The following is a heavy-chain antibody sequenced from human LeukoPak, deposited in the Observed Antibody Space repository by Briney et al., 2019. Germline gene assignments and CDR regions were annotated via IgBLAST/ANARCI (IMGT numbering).Heavy chain of an antibody. CDR2: TYYRSKWYN. CDR1: GDSVSSNSAA. D-gene: IGHD6-6*01. J-gene: IGHJ5*02. CDR3: ARFILRSIYSSSSRGWFDP. Sequence: SQTLSLTCAISGDSVSSNSAAWNWIRQSPSRGLEWLGRTYYRSKWYNDYAVSVKSRITINPDTSKNQFSLQLNSVTPEDTAVYYCARFILRSIYSSSSRGWFDPWGQGTLVTVSS. V-gene: IGHV6-1*01.